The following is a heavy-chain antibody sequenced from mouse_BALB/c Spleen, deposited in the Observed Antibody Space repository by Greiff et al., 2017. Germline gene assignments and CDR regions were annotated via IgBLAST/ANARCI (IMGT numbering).Heavy chain of an antibody. D-gene: IGHD3-1*01. CDR1: GYTFTDYN. V-gene: IGHV1S29*02. CDR2: IYPYNGGT. Sequence: EVQLQQSGPELVKPGASVKISCKASGYTFTDYNMHWVKQSHGKSLEWIGYIYPYNGGTGYNQKFKSKATLTVDKSSSTAYMELLSLTSEDSAVYYCARKGSGSLAYWGQGTLVTVSA. CDR3: ARKGSGSLAY. J-gene: IGHJ3*01.